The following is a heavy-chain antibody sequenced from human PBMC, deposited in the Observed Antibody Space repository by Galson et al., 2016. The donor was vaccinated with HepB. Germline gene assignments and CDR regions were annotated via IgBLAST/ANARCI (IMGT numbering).Heavy chain of an antibody. CDR1: GGSLSGSY. CDR2: IYYSGST. V-gene: IGHV4-59*01. J-gene: IGHJ6*02. CDR3: ARSGTSTSWLYYYYGMDV. Sequence: TLSLTCTVSGGSLSGSYWNWTRQPPGKGLEWIGYIYYSGSTNYNPSLKSRVTMSLDISKSQFSLKLSSVTAADTAVYYCARSGTSTSWLYYYYGMDVWGQGTTVTVSS. D-gene: IGHD2-2*01.